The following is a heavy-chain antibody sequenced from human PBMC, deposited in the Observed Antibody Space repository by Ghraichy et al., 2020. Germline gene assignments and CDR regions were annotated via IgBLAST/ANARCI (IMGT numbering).Heavy chain of an antibody. D-gene: IGHD3-9*01. J-gene: IGHJ6*02. CDR3: AKVGIYDILTAAGYYYYGMDV. CDR1: GFTFSSYA. CDR2: ISGSGGST. Sequence: GGSLRLSCAASGFTFSSYAMSWVRQAPGKGLEWVSAISGSGGSTYYADSVKGRFTISRDNSKNTLYLQMNSLRAEDTAVFYCAKVGIYDILTAAGYYYYGMDVWGQGTTVTVSS. V-gene: IGHV3-23*01.